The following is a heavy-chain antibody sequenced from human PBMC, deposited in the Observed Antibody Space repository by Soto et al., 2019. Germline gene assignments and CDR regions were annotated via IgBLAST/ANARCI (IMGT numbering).Heavy chain of an antibody. CDR1: GYTFTTYG. Sequence: QIQLVQFGGEVARPGASVTVSCEASGYTFTTYGLSWVRQTPAHGLEWMGGISADSGYTQYAQFFQGRVTMTRNTTRNTEYMTWRDLTADATGNYYWALDRPPGSIYCIDVWGQGTPVTVSS. D-gene: IGHD6-6*01. CDR2: ISADSGYT. CDR3: ALDRPPGSIYCIDV. J-gene: IGHJ6*02. V-gene: IGHV1-18*01.